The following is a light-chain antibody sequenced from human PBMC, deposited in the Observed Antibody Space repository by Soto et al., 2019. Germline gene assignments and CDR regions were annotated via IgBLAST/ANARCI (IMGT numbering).Light chain of an antibody. V-gene: IGLV1-47*01. CDR3: AAWDDILSGVL. CDR1: SSNIETNY. CDR2: RNN. Sequence: QSVLTQPPSASGTPGQRVLISCSGSSSNIETNYVYWYQQLPGTAPKLLIYRNNQRPSGVPDRLSGSKSGTSASLAISGLQSEDDADYYCAAWDDILSGVLFGGGTKLTVL. J-gene: IGLJ2*01.